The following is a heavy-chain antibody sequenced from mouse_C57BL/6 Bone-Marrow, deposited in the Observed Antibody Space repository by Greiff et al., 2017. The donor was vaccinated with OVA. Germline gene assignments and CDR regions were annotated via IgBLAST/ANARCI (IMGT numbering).Heavy chain of an antibody. CDR2: INPGSGGS. Sequence: QVQLKQSGAELVRPGTSVKVSCKASGYAFTNYLIEWVKQRPGQGLEWIGVINPGSGGSNYNEKFKGKATLTADKSSSTAYMQLSSLTSEDSAVYFCARQLSHENYRGQGTTLTVSS. CDR3: ARQLSHENY. J-gene: IGHJ2*01. V-gene: IGHV1-54*01. CDR1: GYAFTNYL. D-gene: IGHD3-2*02.